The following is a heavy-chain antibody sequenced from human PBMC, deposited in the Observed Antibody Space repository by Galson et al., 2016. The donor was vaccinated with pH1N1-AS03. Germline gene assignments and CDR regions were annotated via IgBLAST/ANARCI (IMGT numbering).Heavy chain of an antibody. J-gene: IGHJ3*01. V-gene: IGHV3-48*04. Sequence: SLRLSCAASGFTFSSYSMNWVRQAPGKGLEWVSYISVSSKTIYYADSVKGRFTISRDNAKNSLYLQMNSLRAEDTAVYYCARAPHMVTSYDSESDEPGDVFDFWGQGTTVTVSS. CDR3: ARAPHMVTSYDSESDEPGDVFDF. CDR2: ISVSSKTI. D-gene: IGHD3-10*01. CDR1: GFTFSSYS.